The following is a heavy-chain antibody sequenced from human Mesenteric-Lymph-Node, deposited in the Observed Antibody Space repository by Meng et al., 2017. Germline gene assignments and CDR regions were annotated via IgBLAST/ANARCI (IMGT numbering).Heavy chain of an antibody. D-gene: IGHD2-15*01. J-gene: IGHJ4*02. Sequence: GESLKISCAASGFIFSNYAMNWVRQAPGKGLEWVIGISGVGGSTYYADSVKGRFTISRDNSKNTLYLQMNSLRAEDTAVYYCANLAATPGYWGQGTLVTVSS. CDR1: GFIFSNYA. V-gene: IGHV3-23*01. CDR3: ANLAATPGY. CDR2: ISGVGGST.